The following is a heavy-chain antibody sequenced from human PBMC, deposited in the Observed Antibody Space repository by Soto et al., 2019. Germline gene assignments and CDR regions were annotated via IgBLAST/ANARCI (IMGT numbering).Heavy chain of an antibody. D-gene: IGHD5-12*01. CDR1: GFTFNNYA. J-gene: IGHJ4*02. Sequence: QVQLVESGGGGVQPGRSLRLSCAASGFTFNNYAMHWVRQAPGKGLEWVAIISNDGSDQTYVHSVKGRFTISRDNSKNTVYLQMNSLRPDDTAVYFCAQGCSGAYCFCLVNWGQGTLVTVSS. V-gene: IGHV3-30*03. CDR3: AQGCSGAYCFCLVN. CDR2: ISNDGSDQ.